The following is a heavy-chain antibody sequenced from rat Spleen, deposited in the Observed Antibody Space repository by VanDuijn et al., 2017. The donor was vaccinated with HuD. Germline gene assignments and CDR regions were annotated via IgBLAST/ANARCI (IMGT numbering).Heavy chain of an antibody. CDR1: GFAFSNFP. D-gene: IGHD1-1*01. CDR2: ISTNGGNI. CDR3: TRHVSYCPDA. J-gene: IGHJ4*01. Sequence: EVQLVESGGGLVQPGRSLKLSCAASGFAFSNFPMAWVRQAPTKGLEWVASISTNGGNIYHRDSVKGRFTISRDNAKSTLYLQMDSLRSEDTATYYCTRHVSYCPDAWGQGVSVTVSS. V-gene: IGHV5-25*01.